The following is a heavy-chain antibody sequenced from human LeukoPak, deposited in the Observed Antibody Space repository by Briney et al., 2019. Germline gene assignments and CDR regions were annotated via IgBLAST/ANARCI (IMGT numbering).Heavy chain of an antibody. Sequence: ASVKVSCKASEYTFTTYDINWVRQATGQGLEWMGWMNPNSGNTGYAQKFQGRVTMTRNTSISTAYMELSSLRSKDTAVYYCARDPPTRYYDSSGYSGGYWGQGTLVTVSS. V-gene: IGHV1-8*01. D-gene: IGHD3-22*01. CDR3: ARDPPTRYYDSSGYSGGY. CDR1: EYTFTTYD. CDR2: MNPNSGNT. J-gene: IGHJ4*02.